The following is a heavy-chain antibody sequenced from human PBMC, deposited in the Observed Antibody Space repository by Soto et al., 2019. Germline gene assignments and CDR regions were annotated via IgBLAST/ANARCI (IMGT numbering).Heavy chain of an antibody. CDR1: GGSISSGGYY. D-gene: IGHD2-2*01. CDR3: ARGQPAAPYYYYYMDV. Sequence: ASETLSLTCTVSGGSISSGGYYWSWIRQHPGKGLEWIGYIYYSGSTYYNPSLKSRVTISVDTSKNQFSLKLSSVTAADTAVYYCARGQPAAPYYYYYMDVWGKGTTVTVSS. V-gene: IGHV4-31*03. CDR2: IYYSGST. J-gene: IGHJ6*03.